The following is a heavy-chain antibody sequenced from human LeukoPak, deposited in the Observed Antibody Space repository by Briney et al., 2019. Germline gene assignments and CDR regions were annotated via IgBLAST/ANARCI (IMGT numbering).Heavy chain of an antibody. CDR3: ARDFCSGGSCYPDAFDI. V-gene: IGHV3-23*01. J-gene: IGHJ3*02. CDR2: ISGSGVTT. Sequence: GGSLRLSCAASGFTFSSSAMSWVRQAPGKGLEWVSGISGSGVTTYYADSVKGRFTISRDNSKNTLYLQMNSLRAEDTAVYYCARDFCSGGSCYPDAFDIWGQGTMVTVSS. D-gene: IGHD2-15*01. CDR1: GFTFSSSA.